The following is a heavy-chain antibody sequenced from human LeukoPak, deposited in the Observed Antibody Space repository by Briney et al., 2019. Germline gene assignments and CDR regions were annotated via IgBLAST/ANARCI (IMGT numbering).Heavy chain of an antibody. D-gene: IGHD3-9*01. Sequence: SETLSLTCTVSGGSISSYYWSWIRQPPGKGLEWIGYIYYSGSTNYNPSLKSRVTISVDTSKNQFSLKLSSVTAADTAVYYCAGRDDILTGYYNPFGMDVWGQGTTVTVSS. J-gene: IGHJ6*02. CDR1: GGSISSYY. CDR2: IYYSGST. V-gene: IGHV4-59*12. CDR3: AGRDDILTGYYNPFGMDV.